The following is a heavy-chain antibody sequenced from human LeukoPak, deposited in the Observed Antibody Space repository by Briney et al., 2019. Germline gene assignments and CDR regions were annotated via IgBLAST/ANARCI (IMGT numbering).Heavy chain of an antibody. V-gene: IGHV3-7*01. CDR2: IMQDGSVQ. J-gene: IGHJ6*02. Sequence: GSLRLSCVASGFTLSTYWMNWVRQAPGKGLEWVANIMQDGSVQHYVDSVKGRFTISRDNAKNSLYLQMNSLRAEDTALYYCARDYTATGGMDVWGQGTTVTVS. CDR1: GFTLSTYW. CDR3: ARDYTATGGMDV. D-gene: IGHD2-21*02.